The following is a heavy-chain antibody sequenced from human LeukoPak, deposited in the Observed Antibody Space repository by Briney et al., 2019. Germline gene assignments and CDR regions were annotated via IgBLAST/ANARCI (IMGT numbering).Heavy chain of an antibody. CDR3: VREYPAAVGTPWFDP. CDR2: ISGGSSFI. D-gene: IGHD6-13*01. CDR1: GFSLSSYY. V-gene: IGHV3-21*01. J-gene: IGHJ5*02. Sequence: GGSLRLSCAASGFSLSSYYMNWVRQAPGKGLEWVSSISGGSSFINYADSVRGRFTISRDNAKNSLYLQMSSLRAEDTAVYHCVREYPAAVGTPWFDPWGQGTLVTVSS.